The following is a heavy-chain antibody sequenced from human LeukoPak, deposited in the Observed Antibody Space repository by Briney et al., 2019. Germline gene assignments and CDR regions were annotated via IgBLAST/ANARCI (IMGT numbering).Heavy chain of an antibody. CDR2: IYYSGST. V-gene: IGHV4-59*01. Sequence: PSETLSLTCTVSGGSISSYYWSWIRQPPGKGLEWIGYIYYSGSTNYNPSLKSRVTISVDTSKNQFSLKLSSVTAADTAVYYCARDPKGAAAGGIWGQGTLVTVSS. J-gene: IGHJ4*02. D-gene: IGHD6-13*01. CDR3: ARDPKGAAAGGI. CDR1: GGSISSYY.